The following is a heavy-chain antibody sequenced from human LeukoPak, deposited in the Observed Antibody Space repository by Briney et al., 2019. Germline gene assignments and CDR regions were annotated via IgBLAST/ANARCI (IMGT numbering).Heavy chain of an antibody. V-gene: IGHV3-48*03. CDR3: ARDEGNRFDP. Sequence: GGSLRLSCTASGFTFSSYEMHWVRQAPGKGLEWVSDISNSGSTIYYADSVKGRFTISRDNAKNSLYLHVNSLRAEDTAVYYCARDEGNRFDPWGQGTLVTVSS. CDR2: ISNSGSTI. J-gene: IGHJ5*02. CDR1: GFTFSSYE.